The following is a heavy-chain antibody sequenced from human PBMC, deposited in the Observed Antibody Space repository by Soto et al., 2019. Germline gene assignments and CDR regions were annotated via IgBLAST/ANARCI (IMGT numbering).Heavy chain of an antibody. CDR1: GGSISSGDYY. CDR3: VREKDYYGAGSNRWFDP. CDR2: IYYSGST. Sequence: PSETLSLTCTVSGGSISSGDYYWSWIRQPPEKGLEWIGCIYYSGSTYYNPSLQSRVTISVDTSKNQFSLRLTSVTAADTAVYYCVREKDYYGAGSNRWFDPWGQGTLVTISS. V-gene: IGHV4-30-4*01. J-gene: IGHJ5*02. D-gene: IGHD3-10*01.